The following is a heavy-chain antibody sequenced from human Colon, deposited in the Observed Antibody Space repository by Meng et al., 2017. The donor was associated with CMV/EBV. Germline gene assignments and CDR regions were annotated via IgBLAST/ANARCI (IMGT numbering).Heavy chain of an antibody. CDR3: AKGSLEWLYYGMDV. CDR1: GFTFRNYA. J-gene: IGHJ6*02. D-gene: IGHD3-3*01. V-gene: IGHV3-23*03. CDR2: IYAGGRKT. Sequence: GESLKISCAGSGFTFRNYAMSWVRQAPGKGLEWVAVIYAGGRKTYYADSVKSRFNISRDDSKNMLYMQMKSLRAQDTAVYYCAKGSLEWLYYGMDVWGQGTTVTVSS.